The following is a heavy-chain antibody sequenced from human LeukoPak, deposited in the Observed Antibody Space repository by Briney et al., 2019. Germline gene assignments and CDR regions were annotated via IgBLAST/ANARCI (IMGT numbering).Heavy chain of an antibody. CDR2: MCGTGGCT. J-gene: IGHJ5*01. V-gene: IGHV3-23*01. D-gene: IGHD3-22*01. CDR3: AKDRPNFHENSGHYYRRDGDS. CDR1: GFTFYMYA. Sequence: PGGSLTLSCQASGFTFYMYAMSWVRQAPGKGLEWVAGMCGTGGCTVYADSVKGRFTISRDNSKNVLYLRMNSLTAEDTAIYYCAKDRPNFHENSGHYYRRDGDSWGQGTLVTVSS.